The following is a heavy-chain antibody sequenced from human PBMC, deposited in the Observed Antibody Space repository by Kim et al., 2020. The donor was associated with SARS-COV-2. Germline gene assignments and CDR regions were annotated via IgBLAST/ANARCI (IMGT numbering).Heavy chain of an antibody. CDR2: VSPRGVA. Sequence: SETLSLTCSVSGASITNGYWSWIRQPARKGLEWIGRVSPRGVADYNPSFKGRVSVSLDSSANQISLRLASVTAADTAIYYWARDHHSSASSPLDFWGQG. D-gene: IGHD6-13*01. CDR3: ARDHHSSASSPLDF. CDR1: GASITNGY. V-gene: IGHV4-4*07. J-gene: IGHJ4*02.